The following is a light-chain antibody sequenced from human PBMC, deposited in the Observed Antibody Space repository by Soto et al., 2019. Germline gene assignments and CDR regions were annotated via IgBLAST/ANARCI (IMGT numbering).Light chain of an antibody. CDR3: QQFGASLTWT. CDR1: QSVSSSW. Sequence: EIVLTQSPGTLSLSPGERATLSCRASQSVSSSWLAWYQQKPGQAPRLLIYGASSRATGIPDRVSGSGSGTDFTLTISRLEPEDFAVYYCQQFGASLTWTFGQGTKVDI. CDR2: GAS. V-gene: IGKV3-20*01. J-gene: IGKJ1*01.